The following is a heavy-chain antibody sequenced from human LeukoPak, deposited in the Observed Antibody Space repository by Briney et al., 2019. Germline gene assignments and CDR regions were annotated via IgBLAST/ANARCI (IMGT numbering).Heavy chain of an antibody. J-gene: IGHJ4*02. CDR1: GGSISSYD. Sequence: SETLSLACAVSGGSISSYDWSWIRLSAGKGLEWIGRISSTGSTNYNPSLNRRVTISVDTSKNQFSLKLSSVTAADTAVYYCARGGLGGSYWGQGTLVTVSS. CDR2: ISSTGST. V-gene: IGHV4-4*07. CDR3: ARGGLGGSY. D-gene: IGHD1-26*01.